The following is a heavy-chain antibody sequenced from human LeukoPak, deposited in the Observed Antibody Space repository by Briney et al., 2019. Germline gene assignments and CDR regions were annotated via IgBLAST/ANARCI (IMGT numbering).Heavy chain of an antibody. Sequence: PGGSLRLSCAASGFTFSSYSMNWVRQAPGKGLEWVSSISSSSSYIYYADSVKGRFTISRDNAKNSLYLQMNSLRAEDTAVYYCARDLGYYFDSSGYYRTTTDYWGQGNLVTVSS. CDR3: ARDLGYYFDSSGYYRTTTDY. D-gene: IGHD3-22*01. J-gene: IGHJ4*02. V-gene: IGHV3-21*01. CDR1: GFTFSSYS. CDR2: ISSSSSYI.